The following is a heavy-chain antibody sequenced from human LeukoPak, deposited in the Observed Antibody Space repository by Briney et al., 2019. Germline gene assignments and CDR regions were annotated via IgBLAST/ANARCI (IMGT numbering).Heavy chain of an antibody. D-gene: IGHD4-23*01. V-gene: IGHV3-21*01. CDR1: GFTFTSYN. CDR2: ISGSSSDI. J-gene: IGHJ3*02. Sequence: PGGSLRLSCAASGFTFTSYNMASVRQSPGKGLEWVSSISGSSSDIYYADSLKGRFTISRDNAKNSLYLQMNSLRAEYTAIYYCARLDYGGNSFNVFDIWDQGTMVTVFS. CDR3: ARLDYGGNSFNVFDI.